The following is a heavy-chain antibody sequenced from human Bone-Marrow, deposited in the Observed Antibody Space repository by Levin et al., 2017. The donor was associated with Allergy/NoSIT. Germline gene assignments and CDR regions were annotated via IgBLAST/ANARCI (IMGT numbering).Heavy chain of an antibody. CDR1: GGTFSNFA. J-gene: IGHJ3*01. V-gene: IGHV1-69*13. Sequence: SVKVSCRASGGTFSNFATSWVRQAPGQGLEWMGGILPILGTANYAQKFQGRVTIAADESTSTAYMELSSLRSDDTAVYFCARGRLGTNDAFDVWGQGTMVTVSS. CDR3: ARGRLGTNDAFDV. CDR2: ILPILGTA. D-gene: IGHD7-27*01.